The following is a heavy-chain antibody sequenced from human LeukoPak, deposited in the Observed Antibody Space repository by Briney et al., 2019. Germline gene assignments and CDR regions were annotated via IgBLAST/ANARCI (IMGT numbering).Heavy chain of an antibody. J-gene: IGHJ4*02. CDR1: GYSFTNYW. V-gene: IGHV5-10-1*01. Sequence: GESLKISCKGSGYSFTNYWINWWLQMPGKGLEWMGTIDPSDSYTNYSPSFQGHVTISADKSISTAYLQWSSLKASDTAMYYCARHPYYYGSGSYFPDYWGQGTLVIVSS. D-gene: IGHD3-10*01. CDR2: IDPSDSYT. CDR3: ARHPYYYGSGSYFPDY.